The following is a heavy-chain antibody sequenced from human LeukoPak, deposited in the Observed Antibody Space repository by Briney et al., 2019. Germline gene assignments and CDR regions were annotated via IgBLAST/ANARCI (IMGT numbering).Heavy chain of an antibody. CDR3: ARVVLGRRWLQTSYYYGMDV. D-gene: IGHD5-24*01. Sequence: NASETLSLTCTVSGGSISSGGYYWSWIRQHPGKGLEWIGYIYYSGSTYYNPSLKSRVTISVDTSKNQFSLKLSSVTAADTAVYYCARVVLGRRWLQTSYYYGMDVWGQGTTVTVSS. CDR2: IYYSGST. CDR1: GGSISSGGYY. V-gene: IGHV4-31*03. J-gene: IGHJ6*02.